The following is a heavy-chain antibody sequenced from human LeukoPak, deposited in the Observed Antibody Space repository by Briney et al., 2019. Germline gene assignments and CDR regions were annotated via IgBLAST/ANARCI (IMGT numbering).Heavy chain of an antibody. CDR1: GGSISSYY. J-gene: IGHJ4*02. CDR2: IYYSGST. V-gene: IGHV4-59*01. Sequence: PSETLSLTCTVSGGSISSYYWSWIRQPPGKGLEWIGYIYYSGSTNYNPSLKSRVTISVDTSKNQFSLKLSSVTAADTAVYCCARENYYDSSGYFVYWGQGTLVTVSS. D-gene: IGHD3-22*01. CDR3: ARENYYDSSGYFVY.